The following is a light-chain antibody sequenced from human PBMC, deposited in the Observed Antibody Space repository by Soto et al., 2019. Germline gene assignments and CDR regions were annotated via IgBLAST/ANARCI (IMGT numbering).Light chain of an antibody. CDR1: QTVSSN. V-gene: IGKV3-15*01. Sequence: EIVMTQSPGTLSVSPGERATLSCWASQTVSSNLAWYQQKPGQAPRLLIYGASTRATGIPARFSGSGSGTEFTLTISSLQSEDFAVYYCQQYHNWYTFGQGTKLEI. CDR2: GAS. J-gene: IGKJ2*01. CDR3: QQYHNWYT.